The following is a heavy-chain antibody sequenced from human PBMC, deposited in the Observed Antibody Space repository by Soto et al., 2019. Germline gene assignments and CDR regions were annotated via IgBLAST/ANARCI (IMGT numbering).Heavy chain of an antibody. V-gene: IGHV1-69*13. CDR3: ARSATRTVISSSSSYYYGMDV. CDR1: GGTFSSYA. J-gene: IGHJ6*02. D-gene: IGHD6-6*01. Sequence: GASVKVSCKASGGTFSSYAISWVRQAPGQGLEWMGGIIPIFGTANYAQKFQGRVTITADESTSTAYMELSSLRSEDTAVYYCARSATRTVISSSSSYYYGMDVWGQGTTVTVSS. CDR2: IIPIFGTA.